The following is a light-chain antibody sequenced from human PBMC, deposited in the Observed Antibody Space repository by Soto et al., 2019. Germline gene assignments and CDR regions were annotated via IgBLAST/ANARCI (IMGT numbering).Light chain of an antibody. CDR3: QKGRNCPPT. Sequence: EIVLTQSPGTLSLSPGERASLSCRASQSVSSYLAWYQQKPGQAPRLLIFDTSNRATGIPARFSGSGSGTDFTLTISSLKPEDCAVYQCQKGRNCPPTFGQGTRLDMK. J-gene: IGKJ5*01. V-gene: IGKV3-11*01. CDR2: DTS. CDR1: QSVSSY.